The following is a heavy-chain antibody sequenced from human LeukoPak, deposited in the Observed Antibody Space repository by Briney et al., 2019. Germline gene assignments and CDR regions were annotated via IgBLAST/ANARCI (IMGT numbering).Heavy chain of an antibody. CDR3: AKDYRGSFTD. J-gene: IGHJ4*02. CDR2: ISTDGGST. Sequence: GGSLRLSCAASGFTVSSYAMSWVRQAPGMGLQLVSAISTDGGSTYSADSVKGRFTISRDNYKNTLFLQMNSPRAEDTAVYFCAKDYRGSFTDWGQGTLVTVSS. V-gene: IGHV3-23*01. CDR1: GFTVSSYA. D-gene: IGHD1-26*01.